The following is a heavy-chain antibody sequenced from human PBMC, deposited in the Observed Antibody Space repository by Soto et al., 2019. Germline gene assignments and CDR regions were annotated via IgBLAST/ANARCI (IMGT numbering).Heavy chain of an antibody. CDR3: ARRPKSGSFHYYGVDV. J-gene: IGHJ6*04. D-gene: IGHD1-26*01. CDR1: GGSVSSSSYY. V-gene: IGHV4-39*01. Sequence: SETLSLTCTVSGGSVSSSSYYWDWIRQPPGKGLEWIGNIYYTGKTNYNPSLRSRVTISVDTSKNQFSLKLSSVTTADTAVYYCARRPKSGSFHYYGVDVWGRGTTVTVSS. CDR2: IYYTGKT.